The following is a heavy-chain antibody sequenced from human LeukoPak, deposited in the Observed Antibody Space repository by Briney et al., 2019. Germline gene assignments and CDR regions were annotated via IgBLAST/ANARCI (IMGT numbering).Heavy chain of an antibody. D-gene: IGHD3-3*01. CDR3: ARVKAVTIFGVVSYYYGMDV. CDR2: ISAYNGNT. Sequence: ASVKVSCKASGYTFTGYYMHWVRQAPGQGLEWMGWISAYNGNTNYAQKLQGRVTMTTDTSTSTAYMELRSLRSDDTAVYYCARVKAVTIFGVVSYYYGMDVWGQGTTVTVSS. J-gene: IGHJ6*02. CDR1: GYTFTGYY. V-gene: IGHV1-18*04.